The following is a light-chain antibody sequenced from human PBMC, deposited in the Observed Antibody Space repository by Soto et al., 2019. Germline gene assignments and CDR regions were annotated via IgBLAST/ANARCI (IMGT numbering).Light chain of an antibody. V-gene: IGLV6-57*03. Sequence: NFMLTQSHSVSESPGKTVTISCTRSSGFIANNYVQWYQQRPDSAPRTVIYENDQRPSGVPDRFSGSIDISPNSASLIISGLKTEDEGDYYCQSYDSTSQVFGGGTKLTVL. CDR1: SGFIANNY. J-gene: IGLJ3*02. CDR3: QSYDSTSQV. CDR2: END.